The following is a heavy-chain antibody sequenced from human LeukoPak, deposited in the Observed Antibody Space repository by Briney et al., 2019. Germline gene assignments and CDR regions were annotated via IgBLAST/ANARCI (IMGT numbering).Heavy chain of an antibody. CDR3: ARDLRGYSSADDYFDW. V-gene: IGHV4-59*01. Sequence: SETLSLTCTVSGGSIRNYYWGWIRQPPGKGLEWSGSIYHSGTTNYNPSLKSRVTISVDTSKNQFSLKLSSVTAADTAVYYCARDLRGYSSADDYFDWWGQGTLVTVSS. CDR1: GGSIRNYY. J-gene: IGHJ4*02. CDR2: IYHSGTT. D-gene: IGHD6-19*01.